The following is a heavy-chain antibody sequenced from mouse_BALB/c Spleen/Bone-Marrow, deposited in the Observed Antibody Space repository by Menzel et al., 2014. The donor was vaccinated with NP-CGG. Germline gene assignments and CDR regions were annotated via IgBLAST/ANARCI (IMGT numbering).Heavy chain of an antibody. V-gene: IGHV7-3*02. J-gene: IGHJ1*01. CDR3: ARDENVGIYWYFDV. CDR1: GFTFTDYY. CDR2: IRNKAKGYTT. Sequence: EVKLMDSGGGLVQPGGSLRLSCETSGFTFTDYYMSWVRQPPGKALEWLGFIRNKAKGYTTDYSASVKGRFTISRDNSQSISYLQMNTLRAEDSATYYCARDENVGIYWYFDVWGAGTTVTVSS.